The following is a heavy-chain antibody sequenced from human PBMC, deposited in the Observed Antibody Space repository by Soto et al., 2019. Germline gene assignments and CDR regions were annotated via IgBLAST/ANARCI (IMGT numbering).Heavy chain of an antibody. CDR2: IETDGGGT. CDR3: ATVFDL. J-gene: IGHJ5*02. CDR1: GFTFRSHW. V-gene: IGHV3-74*01. Sequence: EVQLVESGGGLVQPGGSLRVSCAASGFTFRSHWIHWVRQAPGKGLEWVSRIETDGGGTSYADSVKGRFTISTDNAKNTVYLQMNSLRAEDTAVYYCATVFDLWGQGTLVTVSS.